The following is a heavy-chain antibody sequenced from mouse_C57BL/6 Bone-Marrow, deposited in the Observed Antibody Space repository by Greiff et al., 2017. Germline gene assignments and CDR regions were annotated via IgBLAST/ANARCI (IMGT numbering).Heavy chain of an antibody. V-gene: IGHV1-64*01. D-gene: IGHD2-3*01. Sequence: QVQLQQPGAELVKPGASVKLSCKASGYTFTSYWMHWVKQRPGQGLEWIGMIHPNSGSTNYNEKFKSKATLTVDKSTSTAYMQCSSLTSEASAVYYLAIGDGYYFFDYWGQGTTLTVSS. J-gene: IGHJ2*01. CDR3: AIGDGYYFFDY. CDR2: IHPNSGST. CDR1: GYTFTSYW.